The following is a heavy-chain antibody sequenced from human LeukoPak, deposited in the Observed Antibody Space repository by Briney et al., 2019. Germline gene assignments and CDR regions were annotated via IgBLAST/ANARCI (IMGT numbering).Heavy chain of an antibody. J-gene: IGHJ4*02. CDR3: ARRELYRSWPFDY. CDR2: IYYSGST. V-gene: IGHV4-39*01. Sequence: SETLSLTCTVSGGSISSSSYYWGWIRQPPGKGLEWIGRIYYSGSTYDNPSFKSRVTISVDTSKNQFSLKLSSVPAADTAVYYCARRELYRSWPFDYWGQGTLVTVSS. D-gene: IGHD3-3*01. CDR1: GGSISSSSYY.